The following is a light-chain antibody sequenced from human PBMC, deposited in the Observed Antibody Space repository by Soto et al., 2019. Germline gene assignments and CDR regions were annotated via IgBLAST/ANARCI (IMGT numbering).Light chain of an antibody. Sequence: EIVLTQSPATLSLSPGERATLSCRASQSVGGFLAWYQQKSGQAPRLLIYDTSKRATGIRARFSGSGSGTDFTLTISSLEPEDFAIYHCQHRSNWPPMYTFGQGTKLEIK. CDR2: DTS. CDR1: QSVGGF. V-gene: IGKV3-11*01. CDR3: QHRSNWPPMYT. J-gene: IGKJ2*01.